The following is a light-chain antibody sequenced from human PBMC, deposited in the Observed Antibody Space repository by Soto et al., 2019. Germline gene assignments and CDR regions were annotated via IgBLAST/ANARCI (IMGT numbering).Light chain of an antibody. Sequence: DIQMTQSPSSLSASLGDRVTITCQASEDISNYVSYYQQKPGKAPKLLIYEASNLETVVASRFSGSGCRTDFTFTISLLQAEDIATYYYQQYDNPPLTFGGGTKVDIK. CDR3: QQYDNPPLT. J-gene: IGKJ4*01. CDR2: EAS. CDR1: EDISNY. V-gene: IGKV1-33*01.